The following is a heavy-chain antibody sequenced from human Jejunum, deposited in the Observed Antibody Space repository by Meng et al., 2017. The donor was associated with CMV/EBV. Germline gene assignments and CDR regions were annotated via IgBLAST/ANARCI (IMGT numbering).Heavy chain of an antibody. CDR3: TKDRMGCGSDCYVYNFDY. V-gene: IGHV4-39*07. D-gene: IGHD2-21*02. CDR2: VHYSGST. CDR1: GGSISSSGYF. J-gene: IGHJ4*02. Sequence: LQLQESGTGPVKPSETLSLTCTVSGGSISSSGYFWGWIRQPPGKGLEWIGSVHYSGSTYYNPSLKNRVTISIDTSRTQFSLKLTSVTAADTAVYYCTKDRMGCGSDCYVYNFDYWGQGTLVTVSS.